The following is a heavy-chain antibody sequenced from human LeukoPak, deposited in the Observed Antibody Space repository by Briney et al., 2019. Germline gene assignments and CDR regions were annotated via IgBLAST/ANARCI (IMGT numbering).Heavy chain of an antibody. CDR1: GFTFSSYA. D-gene: IGHD2-21*02. J-gene: IGHJ4*02. CDR3: ANIPLVVVTARNALAVPN. CDR2: ISGSGGST. Sequence: PGGSLRLSCAASGFTFSSYAMSWVRQAPGKGLEWVSAISGSGGSTYYADSVKGRFTISRDNSKNTLYLQMNSLRAEDTAVYYCANIPLVVVTARNALAVPNWGQGTLVTVSS. V-gene: IGHV3-23*01.